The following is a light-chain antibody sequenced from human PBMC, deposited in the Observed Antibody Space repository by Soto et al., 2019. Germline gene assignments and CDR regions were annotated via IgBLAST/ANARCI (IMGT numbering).Light chain of an antibody. Sequence: EIVLTQSPGTLSLSPGERATLSCRTTQSLSSSYIGWYQQRPGQAPKLLMYATSYRASDVPDRFSGTGSGTRFTLTISSLKPEDFAVYFCHQYGALPHTFGQGTRWISN. CDR2: ATS. V-gene: IGKV3-20*01. J-gene: IGKJ1*01. CDR1: QSLSSSY. CDR3: HQYGALPHT.